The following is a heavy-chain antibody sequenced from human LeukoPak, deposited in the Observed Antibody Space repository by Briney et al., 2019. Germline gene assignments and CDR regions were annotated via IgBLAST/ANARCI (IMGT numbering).Heavy chain of an antibody. CDR3: ARDRRYCSGGSCNTWDY. CDR1: GYTFTGYY. V-gene: IGHV1-2*02. D-gene: IGHD2-15*01. CDR2: INPNSGGT. J-gene: IGHJ4*02. Sequence: GASVKVSCKASGYTFTGYYMHWVRQAPGQGLEWMGWINPNSGGTNYAQKFQGRVTMTRDTSISTAYMELSRLRSDDTAVYYCARDRRYCSGGSCNTWDYWGQGTLVIVSS.